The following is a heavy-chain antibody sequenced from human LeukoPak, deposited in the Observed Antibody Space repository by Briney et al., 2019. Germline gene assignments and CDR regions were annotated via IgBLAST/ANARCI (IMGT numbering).Heavy chain of an antibody. CDR1: GGSIISYY. J-gene: IGHJ4*02. D-gene: IGHD3-16*02. CDR2: IYHSGST. Sequence: PSETLSLTCTVSGGSIISYYWSWIRQPPGKGLEWIGSIYHSGSTYYNPSLKSRVTISVDTSKNQFSLKLSSVTAADTAVYYCARDHRLYDYVWGSYRPYYFDYWGQGTLVTVSS. V-gene: IGHV4-38-2*02. CDR3: ARDHRLYDYVWGSYRPYYFDY.